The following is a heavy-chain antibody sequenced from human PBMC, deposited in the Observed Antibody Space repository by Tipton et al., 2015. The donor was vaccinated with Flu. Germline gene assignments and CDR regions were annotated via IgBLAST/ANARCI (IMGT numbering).Heavy chain of an antibody. CDR1: GFTFSDYY. CDR2: ISGNGVTL. CDR3: ARDAGLRRFFDS. D-gene: IGHD3-16*01. V-gene: IGHV3-11*04. J-gene: IGHJ4*02. Sequence: SLRLSCAASGFTFSDYYMSWIRQAPGKGLEWVSYISGNGVTLYYADSVKGRFTISRDNAKNSLYLEMSSLRGEDTAVYYCARDAGLRRFFDSWGQGTLVTVSS.